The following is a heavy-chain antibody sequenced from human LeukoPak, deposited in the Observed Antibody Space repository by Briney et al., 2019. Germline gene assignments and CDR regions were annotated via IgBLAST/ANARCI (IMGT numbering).Heavy chain of an antibody. V-gene: IGHV3-20*04. CDR1: GFTFDDYG. CDR2: INWNGGST. CDR3: ARYSGSYYYPPAWDL. J-gene: IGHJ4*02. Sequence: GGSLRLSCAASGFTFDDYGMSWVRQVPGKGLEWVSGINWNGGSTGYADSVKGRFTISRDNAKKSLYLQMNSLGADDTAVYYCARYSGSYYYPPAWDLWGQGTLVTVPS. D-gene: IGHD1-26*01.